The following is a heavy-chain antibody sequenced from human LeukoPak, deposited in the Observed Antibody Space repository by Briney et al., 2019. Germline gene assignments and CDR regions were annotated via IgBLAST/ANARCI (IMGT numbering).Heavy chain of an antibody. V-gene: IGHV3-23*01. J-gene: IGHJ4*02. CDR1: GFTFSSYA. D-gene: IGHD3-3*01. CDR3: AKLSSYDFWSGYYNDY. CDR2: ISGSGGST. Sequence: PGGSLRLSCAAFGFTFSSYAMSWVRQAPGKGLEWVSAISGSGGSTYYADSVKGRFTISRDNSKNTLYLQMNSLRAEDTAVYYCAKLSSYDFWSGYYNDYWGQGTLVTVSS.